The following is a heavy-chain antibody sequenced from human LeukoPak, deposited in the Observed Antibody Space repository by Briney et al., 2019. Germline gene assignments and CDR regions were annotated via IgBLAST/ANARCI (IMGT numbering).Heavy chain of an antibody. CDR1: GFTVSSIH. Sequence: GSLRLSCAASGFTVSSIHMVWVRQAPGKGLEWVSVTYTGGNSYYADSVKGRFIISRDISKNTLYLQMDSLRAEDTAVYYCARSSYSSSSSVWGQGTMVTVSS. V-gene: IGHV3-53*01. J-gene: IGHJ3*01. D-gene: IGHD6-6*01. CDR3: ARSSYSSSSSV. CDR2: TYTGGNS.